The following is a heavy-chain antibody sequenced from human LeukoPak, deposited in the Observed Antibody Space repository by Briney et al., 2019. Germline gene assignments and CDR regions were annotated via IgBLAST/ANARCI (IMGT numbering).Heavy chain of an antibody. V-gene: IGHV4-34*01. D-gene: IGHD2-15*01. CDR2: ISHSGST. CDR3: ARSRSYRPFDY. Sequence: SETLSLTCAVYGGSFSGYYWSWIRQPPGKGLEWIGEISHSGSTNYNPSLKSRVTISVDTSKNQFSLKLSSVTAADTAVYYCARSRSYRPFDYWGQGTLVTVSS. J-gene: IGHJ4*02. CDR1: GGSFSGYY.